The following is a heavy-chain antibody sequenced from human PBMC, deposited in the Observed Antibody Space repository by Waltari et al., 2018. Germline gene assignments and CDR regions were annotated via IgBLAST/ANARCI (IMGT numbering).Heavy chain of an antibody. CDR1: GSTFSSYA. CDR2: IPYDGSNK. CDR3: AKDVLELLSYYGMDV. Sequence: QVQLVESGGGVVQPGRSLRLSCAASGSTFSSYAMHWVRQAPGKGLEWVAVIPYDGSNKYYADSGEGRFTISRDNSKNTLYLQMNSLRAEDTAVYYCAKDVLELLSYYGMDVWGQGTTVTVSS. D-gene: IGHD1-26*01. J-gene: IGHJ6*02. V-gene: IGHV3-30-3*01.